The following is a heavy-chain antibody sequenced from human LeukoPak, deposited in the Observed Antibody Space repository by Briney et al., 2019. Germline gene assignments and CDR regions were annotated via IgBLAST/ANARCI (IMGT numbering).Heavy chain of an antibody. D-gene: IGHD6-19*01. Sequence: GASVNVSCKASGCTFTGYYMHWVGQARGQGLEGMGWINPNRGGTNYAQKFQGWLTMPRDTPISPAYIELSRLRSADKAVHYCARHRIAVAGGNYYYYSGMGVWGQGTTVTVSS. V-gene: IGHV1-2*04. J-gene: IGHJ6*02. CDR1: GCTFTGYY. CDR2: INPNRGGT. CDR3: ARHRIAVAGGNYYYYSGMGV.